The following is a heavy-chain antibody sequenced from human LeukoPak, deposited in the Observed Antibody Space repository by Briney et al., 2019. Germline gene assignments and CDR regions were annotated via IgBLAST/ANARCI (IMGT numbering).Heavy chain of an antibody. CDR1: GFTFSDYY. D-gene: IGHD5-12*01. CDR3: ARDPYSGHYGNDYYYYMDV. V-gene: IGHV3-11*04. CDR2: ISSSGSTI. Sequence: GGSLRLSCAASGFTFSDYYMSWIPQAPGKRLEWVSYISSSGSTIYYADSVKGRFTISRDNAKSSLYLQMNNLRAEDTAVYYCARDPYSGHYGNDYYYYMDVWGKGTTVTISS. J-gene: IGHJ6*03.